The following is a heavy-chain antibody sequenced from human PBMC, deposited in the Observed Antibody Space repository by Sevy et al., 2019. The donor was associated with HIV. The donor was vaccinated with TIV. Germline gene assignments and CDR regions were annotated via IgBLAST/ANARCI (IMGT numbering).Heavy chain of an antibody. CDR3: TRGLVTSHYFDY. V-gene: IGHV3-30*04. CDR2: ISDDGSKT. CDR1: GFTFIDYA. D-gene: IGHD2-21*02. Sequence: GGSLRLSCADSGFTFIDYAMHWVRQAPGKGLEWVAVISDDGSKTYYADSVNGRFTISRDNSKNTLYLQMNSLRADDTAVYYCTRGLVTSHYFDYWGQGTLVSVSS. J-gene: IGHJ4*02.